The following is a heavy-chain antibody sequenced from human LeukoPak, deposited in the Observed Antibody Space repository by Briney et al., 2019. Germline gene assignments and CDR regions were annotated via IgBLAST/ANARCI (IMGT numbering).Heavy chain of an antibody. Sequence: PGGSLRLSCAASGFTFDDYGMSWVRQAPGKGLEWVANIKQDGSEKYYVGSVKGRFTISRDNAKNSLYLQMNSLRAEDTAVYYCARDWRPRTKYYDFWSGYFFDYWGQGTLVTVSS. CDR1: GFTFDDYG. D-gene: IGHD3-3*01. V-gene: IGHV3-7*01. CDR2: IKQDGSEK. J-gene: IGHJ4*02. CDR3: ARDWRPRTKYYDFWSGYFFDY.